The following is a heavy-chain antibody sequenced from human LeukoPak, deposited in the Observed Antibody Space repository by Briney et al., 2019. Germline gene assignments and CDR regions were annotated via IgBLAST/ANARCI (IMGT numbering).Heavy chain of an antibody. D-gene: IGHD3-16*02. Sequence: TGGSLRLSCAASGFTFSSYAMSWVRQAPGKGLEWVSAISGSGGSTYYADSVKGRFTISRDNAKNSLYLQMNSLRAEDTALYYCAKAMASMITFGGVIVDWGQGTLVTVSS. CDR3: AKAMASMITFGGVIVD. CDR2: ISGSGGST. CDR1: GFTFSSYA. J-gene: IGHJ4*02. V-gene: IGHV3-23*01.